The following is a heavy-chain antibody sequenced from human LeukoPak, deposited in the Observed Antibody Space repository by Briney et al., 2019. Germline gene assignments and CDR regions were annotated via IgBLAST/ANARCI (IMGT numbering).Heavy chain of an antibody. V-gene: IGHV1-8*01. Sequence: ASVKVSCKASGYTFTNYDINWVRQATGQGLEWMGWMDPNSGNTGYAQKFQGRVTMTRNTPISTAYMELSSLTSDDTAVYYCARGPSSSWSPGWFVPWGQGTLVTVSS. J-gene: IGHJ5*02. D-gene: IGHD6-13*01. CDR2: MDPNSGNT. CDR1: GYTFTNYD. CDR3: ARGPSSSWSPGWFVP.